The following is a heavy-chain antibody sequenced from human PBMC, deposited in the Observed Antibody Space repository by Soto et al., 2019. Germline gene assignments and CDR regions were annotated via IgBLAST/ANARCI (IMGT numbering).Heavy chain of an antibody. CDR2: IIPIFGTA. CDR1: GGSXSSYA. Sequence: KVSFQASGGSXSSYATNCVRQAPGQGLEWMGGIIPIFGTATYPQKFQGRVTITEDESTSTAYMELSSPRSEDTAVYYCAREVAAAGTGGYYYYGMDVWGQGTTVTVSS. J-gene: IGHJ6*02. V-gene: IGHV1-69*01. D-gene: IGHD6-13*01. CDR3: AREVAAAGTGGYYYYGMDV.